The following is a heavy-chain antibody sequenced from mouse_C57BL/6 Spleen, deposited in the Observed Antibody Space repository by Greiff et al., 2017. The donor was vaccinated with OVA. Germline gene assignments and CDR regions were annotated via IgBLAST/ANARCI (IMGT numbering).Heavy chain of an antibody. CDR2: IHPNSGST. J-gene: IGHJ4*01. V-gene: IGHV1-64*01. CDR1: GYTFTSYW. Sequence: QVQLQQPGAELVKPGASVKLSCKASGYTFTSYWMHWVKQRPGQGLEWIGMIHPNSGSTNYHEKFKSKATLTVDKSSSTAYMQLSSLTSEDSAVYYCARDHCYAMDYWGQGTSVTVSS. CDR3: ARDHCYAMDY.